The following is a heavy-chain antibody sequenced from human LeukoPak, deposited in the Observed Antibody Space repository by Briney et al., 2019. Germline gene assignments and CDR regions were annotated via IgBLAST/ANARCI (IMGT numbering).Heavy chain of an antibody. CDR3: ARSILGVVSNYYYYMDV. J-gene: IGHJ6*03. V-gene: IGHV4-39*01. CDR2: IYYTGNT. CDR1: GVSMSSSGYY. D-gene: IGHD3-3*01. Sequence: SEPLSLTCSASGVSMSSSGYYWGWVRQPPGEGVEWIACIYYTGNTRYNPSLQSRVTISVDTSKTQFSLKVTSVTAADTAVYYCARSILGVVSNYYYYMDVWGKGTTVTVSS.